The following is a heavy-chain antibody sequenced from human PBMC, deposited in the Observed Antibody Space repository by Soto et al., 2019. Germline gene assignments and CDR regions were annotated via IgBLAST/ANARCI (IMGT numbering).Heavy chain of an antibody. Sequence: GESLKISCKGSGYSFTSYWIGWVRQMPGKGLEWMGIIYPGDSDTKYNPSFQGQVTISADKSITTTYLQWSSLKASDTAIYYCAASIFYYGMDVWGQGATVTVSS. J-gene: IGHJ6*02. V-gene: IGHV5-51*01. CDR2: IYPGDSDT. CDR3: AASIFYYGMDV. CDR1: GYSFTSYW.